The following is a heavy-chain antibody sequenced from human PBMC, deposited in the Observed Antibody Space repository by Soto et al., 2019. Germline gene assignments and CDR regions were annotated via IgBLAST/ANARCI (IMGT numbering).Heavy chain of an antibody. D-gene: IGHD4-4*01. CDR3: ASGHETVTAFAYDY. CDR2: ISSSSSYT. J-gene: IGHJ4*02. V-gene: IGHV3-11*03. CDR1: GFTFSDYY. Sequence: PGGSLRLSCAASGFTFSDYYMSWIRQAPGKGLEWVSYISSSSSYTNYADSVKGRFTISRDNAKNSLYLQMNSLRAEDTAVYYCASGHETVTAFAYDYWGQGTLVTVSS.